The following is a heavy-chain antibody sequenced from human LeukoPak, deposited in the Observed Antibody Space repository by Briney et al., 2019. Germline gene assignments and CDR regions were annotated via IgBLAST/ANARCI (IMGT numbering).Heavy chain of an antibody. CDR2: INHSGST. Sequence: SETLSLTCAVYGGSFSGYYWSWIRQPPGKGLEWIGEINHSGSTNCNPSLKSRVTISVDTSKNHFSLKLSSVTAADTAVYYCARPQGIGYCSSTSCYSFDYWGQGTLVTVSS. J-gene: IGHJ4*02. V-gene: IGHV4-34*01. D-gene: IGHD2-2*01. CDR1: GGSFSGYY. CDR3: ARPQGIGYCSSTSCYSFDY.